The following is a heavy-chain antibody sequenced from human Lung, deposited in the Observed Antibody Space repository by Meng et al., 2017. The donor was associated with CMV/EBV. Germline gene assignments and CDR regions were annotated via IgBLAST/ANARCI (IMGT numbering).Heavy chain of an antibody. CDR2: IYSGGST. CDR1: GFTVSSNY. CDR3: ARMPKWLGAHFAY. J-gene: IGHJ4*02. D-gene: IGHD6-19*01. V-gene: IGHV3-66*02. Sequence: GESLKISCAASGFTVSSNYMSWVRQAPGKGLEWVSVIYSGGSTYYADSVKGRFTISRDNSKNTLYLQMNSLRAEDTAVYYCARMPKWLGAHFAYWGQGKLVTVSS.